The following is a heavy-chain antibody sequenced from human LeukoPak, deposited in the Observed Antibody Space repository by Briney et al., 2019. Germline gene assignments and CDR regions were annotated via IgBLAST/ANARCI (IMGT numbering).Heavy chain of an antibody. CDR3: TRYNNDHFDY. CDR1: GFTFGGYG. J-gene: IGHJ4*02. Sequence: PGGSLRLSCAGSGFTFGGYGMHWFRQTPGKGLEWMAVIAYDGSRAFYADSVKGRFTIFRDNSKNTMSVQMDDLRAEDTTVYYCTRYNNDHFDYWGQGTLVTVSS. CDR2: IAYDGSRA. V-gene: IGHV3-33*01. D-gene: IGHD1-14*01.